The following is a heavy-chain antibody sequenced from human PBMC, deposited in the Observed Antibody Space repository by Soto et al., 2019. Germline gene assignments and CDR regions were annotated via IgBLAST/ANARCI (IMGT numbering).Heavy chain of an antibody. CDR3: ARASGWGVDDY. V-gene: IGHV3-30-3*01. CDR2: IAFDGSIK. J-gene: IGHJ4*02. CDR1: GFTFSSYA. D-gene: IGHD6-19*01. Sequence: QVQLVESGGGVVQPGKSLRLSCAASGFTFSSYAMHWVRQAPGKGLEWVAAIAFDGSIKNYGDSVKGRSTISRDNSKTRLYLQLNSLRPEDTAVYYCARASGWGVDDYWGQGSLVPVSS.